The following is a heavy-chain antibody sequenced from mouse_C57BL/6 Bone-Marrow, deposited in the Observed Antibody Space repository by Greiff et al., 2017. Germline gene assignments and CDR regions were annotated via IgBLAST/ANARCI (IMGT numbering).Heavy chain of an antibody. D-gene: IGHD1-1*01. CDR3: ARSPHYYGGSYDWFAY. V-gene: IGHV1-9*01. Sequence: QVQLQQSGAELMKPGASVKLSCKATGYTFTGYWIEWVKQRPGHGLEWIGEILPGSGSTNYNEKFKGKATFTADTSSNTAYMQLSSLTTEDSAIYYCARSPHYYGGSYDWFAYWGQGTLVTVSA. CDR2: ILPGSGST. CDR1: GYTFTGYW. J-gene: IGHJ3*01.